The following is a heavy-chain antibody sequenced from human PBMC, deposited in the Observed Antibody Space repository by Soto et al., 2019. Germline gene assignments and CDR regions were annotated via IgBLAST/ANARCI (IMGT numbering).Heavy chain of an antibody. J-gene: IGHJ4*02. CDR1: GFPFSNYA. CDR2: IWYDGSNK. D-gene: IGHD1-26*01. V-gene: IGHV3-33*01. Sequence: QVQLVESGGGVVQPGKSLRLSCAASGFPFSNYAMHWVRQAPGKGLEWVAVIWYDGSNKYYADSVKGRFTISKDNSQTTVYLQMNSLRAEDSAVYYCTRDPYGGSRYYFDSWGQGTLVTVSS. CDR3: TRDPYGGSRYYFDS.